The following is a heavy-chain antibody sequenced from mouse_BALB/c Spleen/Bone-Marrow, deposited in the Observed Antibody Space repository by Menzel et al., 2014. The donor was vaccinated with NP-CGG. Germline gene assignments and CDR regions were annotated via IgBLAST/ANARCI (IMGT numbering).Heavy chain of an antibody. CDR2: ISSGGNYT. CDR1: GFTFSSYA. Sequence: EVQRVESGGGLVKPGGSLKLSCAASGFTFSSYAMSWVRQSPEKRLEWVAEISSGGNYTYYPDTVTGRFTISRDNAKNILFLEMRSLRSDDTAMYYCVRAYGSSYAMDYWGQGTSVTVSS. CDR3: VRAYGSSYAMDY. J-gene: IGHJ4*01. D-gene: IGHD1-1*01. V-gene: IGHV5-9-4*01.